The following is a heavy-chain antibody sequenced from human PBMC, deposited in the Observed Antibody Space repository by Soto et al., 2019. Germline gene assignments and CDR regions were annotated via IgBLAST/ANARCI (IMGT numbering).Heavy chain of an antibody. CDR2: ISSSSSYI. CDR3: ARVLATSPYYYYGMDV. J-gene: IGHJ6*02. Sequence: GGSLRLSCAASGCTFSSYSMNWVSQAPGKGLEWVSSISSSSSYIYYADSVKGRFTISRDNAKNSLYLQMDSLRAEDTAVYYCARVLATSPYYYYGMDVWGQGTTVTVSS. CDR1: GCTFSSYS. D-gene: IGHD5-12*01. V-gene: IGHV3-21*01.